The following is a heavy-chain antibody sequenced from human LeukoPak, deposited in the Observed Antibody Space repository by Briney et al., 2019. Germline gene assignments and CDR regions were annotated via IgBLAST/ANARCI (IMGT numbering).Heavy chain of an antibody. CDR1: GFTFSNYA. CDR2: VSGGGGST. V-gene: IGHV3-23*01. J-gene: IGHJ4*02. CDR3: ARALGGIYFDY. Sequence: TGGSLRLSCAASGFTFSNYAMSWVRQAPGKGLEWVSSVSGGGGSTYCADSVKGRFTISRDNSKNTLYLQMNSLRAEDTAVYYCARALGGIYFDYWGQGTLVTVSS. D-gene: IGHD3-16*01.